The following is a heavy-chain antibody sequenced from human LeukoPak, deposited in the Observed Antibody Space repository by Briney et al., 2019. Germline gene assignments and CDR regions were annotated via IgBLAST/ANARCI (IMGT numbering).Heavy chain of an antibody. V-gene: IGHV3-30*04. CDR3: ARGGGVAAAGTPQQAFDY. CDR1: GFTFSSYA. CDR2: ISYDGSNK. D-gene: IGHD6-13*01. J-gene: IGHJ4*02. Sequence: GGSLRLSCAASGFTFSSYAMHWVRQAPGKGLEWVAVISYDGSNKYYADSVKGRFTISRDNSKNTLYLQMNTMRAEDTAVYYYARGGGVAAAGTPQQAFDYWGQGTLVTVSS.